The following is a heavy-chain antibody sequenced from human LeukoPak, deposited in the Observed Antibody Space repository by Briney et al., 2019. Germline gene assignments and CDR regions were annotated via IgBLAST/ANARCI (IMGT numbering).Heavy chain of an antibody. J-gene: IGHJ4*02. D-gene: IGHD5-18*01. Sequence: ASVKVSCQPSGFTLNDYYFHWLRQAPRQALEWMEWINPFNDARNYAQKFQGRVTMTRNTSISTAFMEVKTLTSDDTAVYFCARTPIGYRAYYFDSWGQGSLVTVSS. V-gene: IGHV1-2*02. CDR1: GFTLNDYY. CDR3: ARTPIGYRAYYFDS. CDR2: INPFNDAR.